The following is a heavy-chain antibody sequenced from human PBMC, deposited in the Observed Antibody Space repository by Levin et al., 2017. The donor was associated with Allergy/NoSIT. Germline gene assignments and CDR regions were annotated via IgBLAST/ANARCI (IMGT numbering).Heavy chain of an antibody. CDR1: GGTFSSYA. CDR3: ATRSPNDFWSSYYGMDV. J-gene: IGHJ6*02. D-gene: IGHD3-3*01. V-gene: IGHV1-69*13. CDR2: IIPIFGTA. Sequence: GASVKVSCKASGGTFSSYAISWVRQAPGQGLEWMGGIIPIFGTANYAQKFQGRVTITADESTSTAYMELSSLRSEDTAVYYCATRSPNDFWSSYYGMDVWGQGTTVTVSS.